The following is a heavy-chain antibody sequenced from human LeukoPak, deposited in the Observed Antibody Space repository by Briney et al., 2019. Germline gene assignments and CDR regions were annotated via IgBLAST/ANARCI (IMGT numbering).Heavy chain of an antibody. CDR2: ISYDGSNK. J-gene: IGHJ4*02. D-gene: IGHD1-26*01. CDR1: GFTFSSYA. Sequence: GGSLRLSCAASGFTFSSYAMHWVRQAPGKGLEWVAVISYDGSNKYYADSVKGRFTISRDNSKNTLYLQMNSLRAEDMAVYYCARDLGPKWELLPNLVYWGQGTLVTVSS. V-gene: IGHV3-30-3*01. CDR3: ARDLGPKWELLPNLVY.